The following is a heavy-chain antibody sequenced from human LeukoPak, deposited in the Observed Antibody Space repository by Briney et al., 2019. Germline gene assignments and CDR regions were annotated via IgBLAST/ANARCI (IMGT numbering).Heavy chain of an antibody. Sequence: SETLSLTCTVSGGSVSDYYWSWIRQSPGKGLEWIGYIYYTGSTSYNPSLRSRVTMSADTSKNQFSLKLSSVTAADTAVYYCARVILTGYSYYYYMDVWGKGTTVTISS. J-gene: IGHJ6*03. CDR2: IYYTGST. CDR1: GGSVSDYY. CDR3: ARVILTGYSYYYYMDV. D-gene: IGHD3-9*01. V-gene: IGHV4-59*02.